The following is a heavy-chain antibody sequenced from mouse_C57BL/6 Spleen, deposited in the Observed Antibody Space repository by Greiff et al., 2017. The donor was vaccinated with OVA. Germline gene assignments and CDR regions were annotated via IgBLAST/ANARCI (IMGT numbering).Heavy chain of an antibody. CDR3: ARGGEDYFDY. J-gene: IGHJ2*01. CDR1: GYSITSGYY. V-gene: IGHV3-6*01. Sequence: EVKLMESGPGLVKPSQSLSLTCSVTGYSITSGYYWNWIRQFPGNKLEWMGYISYDGSNNYNPSLKNRISITRDTSKNQFFLKLNSVTTEDTATYYCARGGEDYFDYWGQGTTLTVSS. CDR2: ISYDGSN.